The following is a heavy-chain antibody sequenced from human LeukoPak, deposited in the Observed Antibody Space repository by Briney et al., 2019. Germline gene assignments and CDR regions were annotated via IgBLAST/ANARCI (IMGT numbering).Heavy chain of an antibody. CDR3: ARDRGYGGNSPLGY. D-gene: IGHD4-23*01. Sequence: GGSLRLSYVASGLTVSNHWMSWVRQAPGKGLEWVAAISYDGSNKYYADSVKGRFTVSRENPKNTLYLQIISLRTEDTAMYYCARDRGYGGNSPLGYWGQGTLVTVSS. V-gene: IGHV3-30-3*01. J-gene: IGHJ4*02. CDR2: ISYDGSNK. CDR1: GLTVSNHW.